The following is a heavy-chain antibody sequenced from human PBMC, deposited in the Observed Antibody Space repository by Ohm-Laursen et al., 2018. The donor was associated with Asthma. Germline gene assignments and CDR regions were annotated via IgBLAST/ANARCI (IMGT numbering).Heavy chain of an antibody. CDR2: IFFRVNT. CDR3: ARGWGSSYGEYYFDF. Sequence: SQTLSLTWAISGDSLTNGGLYWSWIRQHPGKGLEWLGYIFFRVNTDYNPSLKSRLTISADTSKNQFYLKLSSVTAADTAVYYCARGWGSSYGEYYFDFWGQGILVTVS. CDR1: GDSLTNGGLY. J-gene: IGHJ4*02. D-gene: IGHD5-18*01. V-gene: IGHV4-31*11.